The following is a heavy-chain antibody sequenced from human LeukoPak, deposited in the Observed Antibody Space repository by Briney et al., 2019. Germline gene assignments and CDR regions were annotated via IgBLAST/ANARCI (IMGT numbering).Heavy chain of an antibody. CDR3: ASLLIVVVPAAIGGFDP. CDR1: GGSFSGYY. V-gene: IGHV4-34*01. Sequence: SETLSLTCAVYGGSFSGYYWSWIRQPPGKGLEWIGEINHSGSTNYNPSLKSRVTISVDTSKNQFSLKLSSVTAADTAVYYCASLLIVVVPAAIGGFDPWGQGTLVTVSS. D-gene: IGHD2-2*02. J-gene: IGHJ5*02. CDR2: INHSGST.